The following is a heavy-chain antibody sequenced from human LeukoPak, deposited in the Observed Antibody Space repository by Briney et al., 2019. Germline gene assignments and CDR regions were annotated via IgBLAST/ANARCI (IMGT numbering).Heavy chain of an antibody. CDR3: ARSYGDYITGAYAFDV. V-gene: IGHV4-59*08. D-gene: IGHD4-17*01. Sequence: SETLPLTCTVSGGSISNYYWSWIRQPPEKGLEWIGYIYYSGSTNYNPSLKSRLTISVDTSKNQFSLKLSSVTAADMAVYYCARSYGDYITGAYAFDVWGQGTMVTVSS. J-gene: IGHJ3*01. CDR1: GGSISNYY. CDR2: IYYSGST.